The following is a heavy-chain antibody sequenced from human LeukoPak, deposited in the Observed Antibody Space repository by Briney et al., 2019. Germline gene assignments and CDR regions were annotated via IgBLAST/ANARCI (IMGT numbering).Heavy chain of an antibody. D-gene: IGHD3-10*01. V-gene: IGHV4-4*07. CDR2: IYTSGST. CDR1: GGSISTYY. Sequence: SETQSLTCTVSGGSISTYYWSWIRRPAGKGLEWIGRIYTSGSTSYNSSLKSRVTMAVDTSKNQFSLKLSSVTAADTAVYYCASDGYYYGSGSYSVWGQGTLVTVSS. CDR3: ASDGYYYGSGSYSV. J-gene: IGHJ4*02.